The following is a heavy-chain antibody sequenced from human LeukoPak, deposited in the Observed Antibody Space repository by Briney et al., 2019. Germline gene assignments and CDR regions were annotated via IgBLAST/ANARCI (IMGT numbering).Heavy chain of an antibody. Sequence: ASVKVSCKASGYTFTSYAIHWVRQAPGQGLEWMGWINADNGNAKYSQKFQGRVTISRDTSASTVYMELSSLRSEDTAVYYCAKELIVVVTAMRGGFDYWGQGTVVTVSS. CDR3: AKELIVVVTAMRGGFDY. CDR1: GYTFTSYA. J-gene: IGHJ4*02. D-gene: IGHD2-21*02. V-gene: IGHV1-3*01. CDR2: INADNGNA.